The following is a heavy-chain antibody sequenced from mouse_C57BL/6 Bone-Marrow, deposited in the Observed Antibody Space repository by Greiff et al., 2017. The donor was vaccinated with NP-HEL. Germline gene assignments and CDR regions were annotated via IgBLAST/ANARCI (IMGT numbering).Heavy chain of an antibody. J-gene: IGHJ4*01. CDR1: GYSITSGYY. V-gene: IGHV3-6*01. D-gene: IGHD1-1*01. CDR2: ISYDGSN. Sequence: DVKLQESGPGLVKPSQSLSLTCSVTGYSITSGYYWNWIRQFPGNKLEWMGYISYDGSNNYIPSLKNRISITRDTSKNQFFLKLNSVTTEDTATYYCARAYYYGSSYGYYAMDYWGQGTSVTVSS. CDR3: ARAYYYGSSYGYYAMDY.